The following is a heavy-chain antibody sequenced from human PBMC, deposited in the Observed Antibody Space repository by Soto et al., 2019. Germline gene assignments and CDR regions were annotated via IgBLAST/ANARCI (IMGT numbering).Heavy chain of an antibody. CDR1: GSTFTIYG. V-gene: IGHV1-18*01. D-gene: IGHD3-22*01. CDR3: ARDSVTYYYDSSGYPPDY. J-gene: IGHJ4*02. CDR2: ISAYNGNT. Sequence: QVQLVQSGAEVKKPWASVQVSCKASGSTFTIYGISWVRQAPGQGLEWMGWISAYNGNTKYAQKLQGRVTMTTDTSTSTAYMELRSLRSDDTAVYYCARDSVTYYYDSSGYPPDYWGQGTLVTVSS.